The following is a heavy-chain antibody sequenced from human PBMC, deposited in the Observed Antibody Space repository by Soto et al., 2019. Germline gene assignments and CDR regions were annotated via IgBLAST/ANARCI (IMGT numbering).Heavy chain of an antibody. D-gene: IGHD3-22*01. CDR2: IDWDDDK. Sequence: GPTLMNPTQTLTLTCTFCGFSLSTSGMCVSWIRQPPGKALEWLARIDWDDDKYYSTSLKTRLTISKDTSKNQVVLTMTNMEPVNTASFYCAGEGYSYEGSGYYLAFWGKGTLVTGSP. CDR1: GFSLSTSGMC. CDR3: AGEGYSYEGSGYYLAF. J-gene: IGHJ4*02. V-gene: IGHV2-70*11.